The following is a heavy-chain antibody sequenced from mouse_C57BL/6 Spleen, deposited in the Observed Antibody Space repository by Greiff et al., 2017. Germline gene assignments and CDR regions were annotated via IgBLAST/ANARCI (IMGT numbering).Heavy chain of an antibody. CDR3: ARGDYYGSSYLYAMDY. V-gene: IGHV1-55*01. D-gene: IGHD1-1*01. CDR1: GYTFTSYW. Sequence: VQLQQSGAELVKPGASVKMSCKASGYTFTSYWITWVKQRPGQGLEWIGDIYPGSGSTNYNEKFKSKATLTVDTSSSTAYMQLSSLTSEDSAVYDCARGDYYGSSYLYAMDYWGQGTSVTVSS. J-gene: IGHJ4*01. CDR2: IYPGSGST.